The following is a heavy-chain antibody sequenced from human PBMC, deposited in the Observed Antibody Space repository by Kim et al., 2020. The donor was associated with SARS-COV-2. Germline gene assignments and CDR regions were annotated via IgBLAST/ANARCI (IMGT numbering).Heavy chain of an antibody. CDR3: ARGRGVRTVNYYYYGMDV. V-gene: IGHV4-34*01. CDR1: GGSFSGYY. J-gene: IGHJ6*02. D-gene: IGHD1-26*01. CDR2: INHSGST. Sequence: SETLSLTCAVYGGSFSGYYWSWIRQPPGKGLEWIGEINHSGSTNYNPSLKSRVTISVDTSKNQFSLKLSSVTAADTAVYYCARGRGVRTVNYYYYGMDVWGQGTTVTVSS.